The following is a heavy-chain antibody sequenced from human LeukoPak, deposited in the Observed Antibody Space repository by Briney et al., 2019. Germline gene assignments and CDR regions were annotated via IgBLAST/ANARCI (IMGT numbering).Heavy chain of an antibody. V-gene: IGHV3-64*01. D-gene: IGHD6-13*01. CDR3: ARPAAAGTWYYYYYMDV. Sequence: GGSLRLSCAASGFTFSSYAMHWVRQAPGKGLEYVSAISSNGGSTYYANSVKGRFTISRDNSKNTLYLQMGSLRAEDMAVYYCARPAAAGTWYYYYYMDVWGKGTTVTVSS. CDR1: GFTFSSYA. CDR2: ISSNGGST. J-gene: IGHJ6*03.